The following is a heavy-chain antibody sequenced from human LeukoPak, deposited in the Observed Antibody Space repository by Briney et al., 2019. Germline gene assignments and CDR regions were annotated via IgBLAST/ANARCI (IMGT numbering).Heavy chain of an antibody. J-gene: IGHJ4*02. V-gene: IGHV3-66*02. D-gene: IGHD1-14*01. CDR3: ARQRDRYYFDY. Sequence: PGGSLRLSCAASGFTFNSNYMSWVRQAPGKGLEWVSVFYSGGSTYYADSVKGLFTISRDNSKNTLYLQMNSLRAEDTAVYYCARQRDRYYFDYWGQGTLVTVSS. CDR1: GFTFNSNY. CDR2: FYSGGST.